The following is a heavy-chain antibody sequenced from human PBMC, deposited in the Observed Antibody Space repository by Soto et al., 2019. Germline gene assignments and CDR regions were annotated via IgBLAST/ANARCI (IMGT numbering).Heavy chain of an antibody. J-gene: IGHJ4*02. CDR1: GFTFSSHW. D-gene: IGHD2-15*01. CDR3: ARGSIAPGY. V-gene: IGHV3-7*01. CDR2: IKQDGSEK. Sequence: GGSLRLSCAASGFTFSSHWMSWVRQAPGKGLEWVANIKQDGSEKYYVDSVKGRFTISRDNAKNSLYLQMNSLRAEDTAVYYCARGSIAPGYWGQGTLVTVPQ.